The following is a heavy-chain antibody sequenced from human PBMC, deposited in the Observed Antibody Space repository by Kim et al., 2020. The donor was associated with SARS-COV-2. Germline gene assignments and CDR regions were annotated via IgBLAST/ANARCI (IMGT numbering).Heavy chain of an antibody. J-gene: IGHJ4*02. CDR1: GFTFSSYG. Sequence: GGSLRLSCAASGFTFSSYGMHWVRQAPGKGLEWVAVISYDGSNKYYADSVKGRFTISRDNSKNTLYLQMNSLRAEDTAVYYCAKDVGWYHPARLRGGLDYWGQGTLVTVSS. CDR2: ISYDGSNK. CDR3: AKDVGWYHPARLRGGLDY. V-gene: IGHV3-30*18. D-gene: IGHD6-19*01.